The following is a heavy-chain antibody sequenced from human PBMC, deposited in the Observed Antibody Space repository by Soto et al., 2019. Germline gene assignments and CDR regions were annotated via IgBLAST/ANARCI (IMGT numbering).Heavy chain of an antibody. CDR3: AKDLEDYNYEYKFDY. Sequence: PGGSLRLSCVASGFTFSNYGMHWVRQAPGKGLEWVAVMSFEGSNEYYADSVKGRFTVSRDNSKNTLYLQMNSLRAEDTAVYYCAKDLEDYNYEYKFDYCGQGSLVTVSS. CDR1: GFTFSNYG. CDR2: MSFEGSNE. J-gene: IGHJ4*02. D-gene: IGHD5-18*01. V-gene: IGHV3-30*18.